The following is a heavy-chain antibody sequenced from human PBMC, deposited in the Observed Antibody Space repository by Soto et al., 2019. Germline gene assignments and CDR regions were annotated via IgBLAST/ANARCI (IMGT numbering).Heavy chain of an antibody. D-gene: IGHD3-22*01. Sequence: SETLSLTCTVSAGSISSYYWSWIRQPPGKGLEWIGYIYYSGSTNYNPSLKSRVTISVDTSKNQFSLKLSSVTAAATAVYYCSRRHDYDSSGTSPGAFDIWGQGAMVTVSS. V-gene: IGHV4-59*12. CDR2: IYYSGST. CDR3: SRRHDYDSSGTSPGAFDI. J-gene: IGHJ3*02. CDR1: AGSISSYY.